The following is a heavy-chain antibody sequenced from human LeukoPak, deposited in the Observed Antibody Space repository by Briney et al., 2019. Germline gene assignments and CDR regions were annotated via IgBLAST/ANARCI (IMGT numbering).Heavy chain of an antibody. J-gene: IGHJ4*02. CDR1: GGTFSSYA. Sequence: ASVKLSCKASGGTFSSYAISWVRQAPGQGLEWMGGIIPIFGTANYAQKFQGRVTITADESTSTAYMELSSLRSEDTAVYYCARADVDRYYDFWSGYFFDYWGQGTLVTVSS. V-gene: IGHV1-69*01. D-gene: IGHD3-3*01. CDR2: IIPIFGTA. CDR3: ARADVDRYYDFWSGYFFDY.